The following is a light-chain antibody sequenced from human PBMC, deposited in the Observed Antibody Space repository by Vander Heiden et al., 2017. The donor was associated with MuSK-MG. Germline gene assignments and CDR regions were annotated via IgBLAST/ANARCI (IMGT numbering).Light chain of an antibody. CDR2: AAA. Sequence: PGESVTLSCRASQSVTNRNLAWYQQKPGQAPRLIIYAAASRATGIPDRFGGSGSGTDFTLTITRLEPEDFAVYYCHQDGSLPITFGGGTKVEIK. V-gene: IGKV3-20*01. CDR3: HQDGSLPIT. CDR1: QSVTNRN. J-gene: IGKJ4*01.